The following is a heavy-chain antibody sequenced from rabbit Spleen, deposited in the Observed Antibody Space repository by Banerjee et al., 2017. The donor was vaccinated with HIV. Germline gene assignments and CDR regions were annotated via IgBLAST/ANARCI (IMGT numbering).Heavy chain of an antibody. J-gene: IGHJ4*01. CDR3: ARDLAGVIGWHFGW. V-gene: IGHV1S45*01. CDR2: IYAGSGRFT. CDR1: GFSFTSTDY. D-gene: IGHD4-1*01. Sequence: QEQLKESGGGLVQPGGSLKLSCKASGFSFTSTDYMCWVRQAPGRGLEWIACIYAGSGRFTYYANWAKGRFTISKPSSTTMTLQMTSLTAADTATYFCARDLAGVIGWHFGWWGPGTLVTVS.